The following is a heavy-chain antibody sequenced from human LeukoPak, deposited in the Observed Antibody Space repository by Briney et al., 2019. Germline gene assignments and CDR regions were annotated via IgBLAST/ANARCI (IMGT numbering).Heavy chain of an antibody. CDR1: GGSISSHY. V-gene: IGHV4-59*11. CDR2: IYYSGST. CDR3: ARGSYDSSGYSYYYYYYMDV. Sequence: SETLPLTCTVSGGSISSHYLSWIRQPPGKGLEWIGYIYYSGSTNYNPSLKSRVTISVDTSKNQFSLKMSSVTAADTAVYYCARGSYDSSGYSYYYYYYMDVWGKGTTVTVSS. D-gene: IGHD3-22*01. J-gene: IGHJ6*03.